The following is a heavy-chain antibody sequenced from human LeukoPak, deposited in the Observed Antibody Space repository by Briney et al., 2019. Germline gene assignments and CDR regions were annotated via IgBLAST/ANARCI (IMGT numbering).Heavy chain of an antibody. CDR3: ARDKGGGSDGIDV. J-gene: IGHJ6*02. CDR1: GFTVSSDY. CDR2: LYSGGST. D-gene: IGHD3-16*01. Sequence: AGGSLRLSCAASGFTVSSDYMTWVRQAPGKGLEWVSILYSGGSTYYADSVKGRFTISRHNSKNTLYLQMNSLRAEDTAVYYCARDKGGGSDGIDVWGQGTTVTVSS. V-gene: IGHV3-53*04.